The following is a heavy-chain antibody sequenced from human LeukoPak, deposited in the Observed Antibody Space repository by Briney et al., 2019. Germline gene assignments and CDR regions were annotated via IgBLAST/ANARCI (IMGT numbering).Heavy chain of an antibody. CDR1: GGSISSYY. Sequence: PSETLSLTCTVSGGSISSYYWSWIRQPPGKGLEWIGYIYYSGSTYYNPSLKSRVTISVDTSKNQFSLKLSSVTAADTAVYYCARDGTQIFDYWGQGTLVTVSS. D-gene: IGHD1-26*01. CDR3: ARDGTQIFDY. CDR2: IYYSGST. V-gene: IGHV4-59*12. J-gene: IGHJ4*02.